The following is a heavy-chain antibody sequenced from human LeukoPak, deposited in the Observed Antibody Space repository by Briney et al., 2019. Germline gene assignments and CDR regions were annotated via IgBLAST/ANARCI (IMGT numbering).Heavy chain of an antibody. J-gene: IGHJ4*02. D-gene: IGHD5-12*01. Sequence: SGRSLRLSCAASGFTFSSYGMHWVRQAPGKGLEWVAVISYDGSNKYYADSVKGQFTISRDNSKNTLYLQMNSLRAEDTAVYYCAKDGTIAYSGYEWMAAAGHFDYWGQGTLVTVSS. CDR2: ISYDGSNK. CDR1: GFTFSSYG. V-gene: IGHV3-30*18. CDR3: AKDGTIAYSGYEWMAAAGHFDY.